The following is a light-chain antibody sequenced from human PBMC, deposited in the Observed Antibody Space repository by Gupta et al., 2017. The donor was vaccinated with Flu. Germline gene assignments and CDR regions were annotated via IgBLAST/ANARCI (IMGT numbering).Light chain of an antibody. CDR1: AFPKKY. CDR3: YSKDTSGNQMV. CDR2: EDR. Sequence: GQTARITCPGAAFPKKYAYWYQQKSGQAPVLICDEDRKRPSGIPERFSGFSSGTMDTLNISGAQVEDEADDDCYSKDTSGNQMVFGGGTKLTVL. J-gene: IGLJ3*02. V-gene: IGLV3-10*01.